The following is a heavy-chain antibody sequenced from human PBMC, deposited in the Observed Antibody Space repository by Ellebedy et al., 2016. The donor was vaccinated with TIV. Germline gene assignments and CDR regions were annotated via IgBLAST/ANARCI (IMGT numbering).Heavy chain of an antibody. J-gene: IGHJ4*02. Sequence: ASVKVSXKASGYTFTSYAMHWVRQAPGQRLEWMGWINAGNGNTKYSQKFQGRVTITRDTSASTAYMELSSLRSEDTAVYYCAVSGFSDYFDYWGQGTLVTVSS. CDR3: AVSGFSDYFDY. V-gene: IGHV1-3*01. D-gene: IGHD3-22*01. CDR2: INAGNGNT. CDR1: GYTFTSYA.